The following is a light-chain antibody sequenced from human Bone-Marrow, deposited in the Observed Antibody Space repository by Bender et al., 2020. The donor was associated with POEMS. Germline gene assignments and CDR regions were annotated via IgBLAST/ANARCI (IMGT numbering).Light chain of an antibody. CDR3: VLYMGSDIWV. CDR1: SGSVASTYY. J-gene: IGLJ2*01. CDR2: NTN. V-gene: IGLV8-61*01. Sequence: QIVVTQEPSLSVSPGGTVTLTCGLHSGSVASTYYPSWYQQIPGQAPRTLIYNTNTRSSGVPDRFSGSILGNKAALTITGAQADDESDYYCVLYMGSDIWVFGGGTKLTVL.